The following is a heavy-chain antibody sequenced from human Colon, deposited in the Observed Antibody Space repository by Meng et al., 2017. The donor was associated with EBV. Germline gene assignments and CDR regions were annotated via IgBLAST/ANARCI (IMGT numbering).Heavy chain of an antibody. V-gene: IGHV4-4*02. Sequence: QMQLQESGPGLVKPSXXLSLTCAGSGGSISISTWWSWVRQPPGKGLEWIGIIYPGDSDTRYSPSFQGQVTISADKSISTAYLQWSSLKASDTAMYYCARHYDSSGQRAFDYWGQGTLVTVSS. D-gene: IGHD3-22*01. CDR3: ARHYDSSGQRAFDY. CDR1: GGSISISTW. CDR2: IYPGDSDT. J-gene: IGHJ4*02.